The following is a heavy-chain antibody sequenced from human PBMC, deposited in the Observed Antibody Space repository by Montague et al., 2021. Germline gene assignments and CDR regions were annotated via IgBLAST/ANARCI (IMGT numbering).Heavy chain of an antibody. CDR2: IYYSGTT. J-gene: IGHJ4*02. CDR3: ARDQGAYFDY. V-gene: IGHV4-31*03. Sequence: TLSLTCTVSGGSINSGGYYWTWIRQHPGKGLEWIGYIYYSGTTYYNPSLKSRVTISVDTSKNQFPLKLSSVTAADTAVYYCARDQGAYFDYWGQGTLVTVSS. D-gene: IGHD3-16*01. CDR1: GGSINSGGYY.